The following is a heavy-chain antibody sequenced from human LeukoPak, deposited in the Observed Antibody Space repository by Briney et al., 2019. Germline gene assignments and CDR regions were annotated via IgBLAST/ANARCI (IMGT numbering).Heavy chain of an antibody. J-gene: IGHJ6*03. Sequence: ASAKVSCKTSGYTFSRYYMNWVRQAPGQGLEWMGIIDPSGSTTSYAPKFQGRLTMTRDTSTSTDYMELTGLTSEDTAVYYCARPPRPFYYYYMAIWGTGTTVTVSS. V-gene: IGHV1-46*03. CDR3: ARPPRPFYYYYMAI. CDR1: GYTFSRYY. CDR2: IDPSGSTT.